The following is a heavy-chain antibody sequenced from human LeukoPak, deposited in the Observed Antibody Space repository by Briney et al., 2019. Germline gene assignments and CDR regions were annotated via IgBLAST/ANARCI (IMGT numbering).Heavy chain of an antibody. CDR3: AKDKGVFYFDY. CDR2: ISGSGSAI. CDR1: GFTFSSYE. D-gene: IGHD3-10*01. Sequence: GGSLRLSCAASGFTFSSYEMNWVRQAPGKGLEWVSYISGSGSAIYYADSVKGRFTISRDNAKNSLYLQMNSLRAEDTAVYYCAKDKGVFYFDYWGQGTLVTVSS. V-gene: IGHV3-48*03. J-gene: IGHJ4*02.